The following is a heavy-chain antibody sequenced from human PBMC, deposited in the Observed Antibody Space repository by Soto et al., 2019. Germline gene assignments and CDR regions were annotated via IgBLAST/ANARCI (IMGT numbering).Heavy chain of an antibody. CDR1: GFTFSSHA. J-gene: IGHJ4*02. V-gene: IGHV3-23*01. Sequence: GGSLRLSCAASGFTFSSHAMNWVRQAPGKGLEWISAISGSDGSTYYADSVKGRFTISRDNSKNTLFLQMNSLGAEDTAVYYSAKATGYSSGWYDYWGQGTLVTVSS. CDR3: AKATGYSSGWYDY. D-gene: IGHD6-19*01. CDR2: ISGSDGST.